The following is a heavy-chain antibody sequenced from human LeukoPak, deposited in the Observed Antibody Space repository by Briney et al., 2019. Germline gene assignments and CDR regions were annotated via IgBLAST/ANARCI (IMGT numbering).Heavy chain of an antibody. D-gene: IGHD4-17*01. V-gene: IGHV4-34*01. CDR1: GGSFSGYY. Sequence: PSETLSLTCGVYGGSFSGYYWSWIRQPPGKGLQWIGEINHSGSTNYNPSLKSRVTISVDTSKNQFSLKLSSVTAADTAVYHCARDSYADYLGFDYWGQGTLVTVSS. CDR2: INHSGST. CDR3: ARDSYADYLGFDY. J-gene: IGHJ4*02.